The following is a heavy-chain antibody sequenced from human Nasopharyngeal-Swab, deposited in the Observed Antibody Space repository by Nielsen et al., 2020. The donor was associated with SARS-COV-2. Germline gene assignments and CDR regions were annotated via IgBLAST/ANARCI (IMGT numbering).Heavy chain of an antibody. CDR2: ISGSGGST. Sequence: GESLKISCAASGFTFSSYAMSWVRQAPGKGQEWVSAISGSGGSTYYADSVKGRFTISRDNSKNTLYLQMNSLRAEDTAVYYCAKLSTTVVTPAFDYWGQGTLVTVSS. D-gene: IGHD4-23*01. J-gene: IGHJ4*02. V-gene: IGHV3-23*01. CDR1: GFTFSSYA. CDR3: AKLSTTVVTPAFDY.